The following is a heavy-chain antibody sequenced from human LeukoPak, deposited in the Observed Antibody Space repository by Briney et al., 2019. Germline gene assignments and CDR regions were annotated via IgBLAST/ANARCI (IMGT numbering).Heavy chain of an antibody. J-gene: IGHJ3*02. CDR2: INHSGST. D-gene: IGHD3-10*01. V-gene: IGHV4-34*01. CDR1: GGSFSGYY. Sequence: SSETLSLTCAVYGGSFSGYYWSWIRQPPGKGLEWIGEINHSGSTNYNPSLKSRVTISVDTSKNQFSLKLSSVTAADTAVYYCARGLVWFGELWPHAFDIWGQGTMVTVSS. CDR3: ARGLVWFGELWPHAFDI.